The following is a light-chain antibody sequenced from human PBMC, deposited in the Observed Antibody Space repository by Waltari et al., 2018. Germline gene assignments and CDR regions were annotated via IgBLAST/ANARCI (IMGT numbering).Light chain of an antibody. CDR3: QTWDTNTAV. CDR2: QDD. V-gene: IGLV3-1*01. J-gene: IGLJ1*01. CDR1: ELGHKY. Sequence: SYELTQPASVSVSPGQTATIPCSGHELGHKYTSWYQQKPAQSPVLVMHQDDKRPSGIPGRFSGASPEKTATLTISGTQAVDEADYYCQTWDTNTAVFGTGTTVNVL.